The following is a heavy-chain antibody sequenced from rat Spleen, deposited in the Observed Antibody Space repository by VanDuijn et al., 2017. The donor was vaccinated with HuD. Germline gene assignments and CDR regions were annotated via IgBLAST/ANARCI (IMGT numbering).Heavy chain of an antibody. V-gene: IGHV2-72*01. J-gene: IGHJ1*01. D-gene: IGHD1-1*01. Sequence: QVQLKESGPGLMQPSETLSLTCSVSGFSLTTNGVGWVRQLLGKGLVWMGKIWAAGITNYNSAVQSRLIISRDTSKSQIFLKMNTLQPEDTGTYYCSRHWYYSGEGYFDVWGPGTMVTVSS. CDR2: IWAAGIT. CDR1: GFSLTTNG. CDR3: SRHWYYSGEGYFDV.